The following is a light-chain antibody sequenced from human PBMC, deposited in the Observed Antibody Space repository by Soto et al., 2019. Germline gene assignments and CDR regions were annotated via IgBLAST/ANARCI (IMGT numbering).Light chain of an antibody. CDR1: SSDVGDYNY. V-gene: IGLV2-8*01. J-gene: IGLJ2*01. CDR3: SSYAGSNNFGV. CDR2: EVS. Sequence: QSVLTQPPSASGSPGQSVTISCTGTSSDVGDYNYVSWYQHHPGKAPKLTIYEVSKRPSGVPDRFSGSKSGNTASLTVSGLQAEDEADYYCSSYAGSNNFGVFGGGTQLTVL.